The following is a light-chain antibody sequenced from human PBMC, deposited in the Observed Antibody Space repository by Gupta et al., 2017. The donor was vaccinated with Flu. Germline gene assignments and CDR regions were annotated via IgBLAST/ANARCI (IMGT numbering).Light chain of an antibody. J-gene: IGKJ5*01. CDR1: QSVTCY. CDR3: QQSCSSLIT. V-gene: IGKV1-39*01. Sequence: DIQMTQSPSSLSVSVGDRATITCRASQSVTCYLNWYQQKPGRAPRLLIHAASSLQSGIPSRFSGSGSGTDFTLTISSLQPEDSTAYYCQQSCSSLITFGRGTQLEIK. CDR2: AAS.